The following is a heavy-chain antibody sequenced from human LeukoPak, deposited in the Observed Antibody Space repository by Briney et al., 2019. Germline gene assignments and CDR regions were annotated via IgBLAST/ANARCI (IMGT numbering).Heavy chain of an antibody. CDR3: ARRSRAMVRGVPMSFYYYYGMDV. CDR1: GFTFSSYG. CDR2: ISYDGSNK. D-gene: IGHD3-10*01. Sequence: GGSLRLSCAASGFTFSSYGMHWVRQAPGKGLEWVAVISYDGSNKYYADSVKGRFTISRDNSKNTLYLQMNSLRAEDTAVYYCARRSRAMVRGVPMSFYYYYGMDVWGQGTTVTVSS. J-gene: IGHJ6*02. V-gene: IGHV3-30*03.